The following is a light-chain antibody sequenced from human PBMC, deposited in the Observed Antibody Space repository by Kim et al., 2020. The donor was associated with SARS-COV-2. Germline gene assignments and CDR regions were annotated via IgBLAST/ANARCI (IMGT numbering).Light chain of an antibody. J-gene: IGLJ7*01. CDR2: EDD. CDR1: SGSIASNY. CDR3: QSFDRNNHAV. V-gene: IGLV6-57*02. Sequence: NFMLTQPHSVSESPGKTVIISCTGSSGSIASNYVQWYQQRPGSAPTTVIYEDDQRPSGVPDRFSGSVDSSSNSASLTISGLKTEDEADYYCQSFDRNNHAVFGGGTQLTXL.